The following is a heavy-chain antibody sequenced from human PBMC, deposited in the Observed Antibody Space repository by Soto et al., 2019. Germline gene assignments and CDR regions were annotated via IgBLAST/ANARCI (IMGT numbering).Heavy chain of an antibody. J-gene: IGHJ4*02. Sequence: GGSLRLSCAASGFTFSSYNMNWVRQAPGKGLEWVSYISGGATTTHYADSVKGRFTISRDNAKNSLFLQMNSLRDDDTAVYYCARDFANYPAVWGRGTLVTVSS. CDR2: ISGGATTT. CDR3: ARDFANYPAV. V-gene: IGHV3-48*02. D-gene: IGHD4-4*01. CDR1: GFTFSSYN.